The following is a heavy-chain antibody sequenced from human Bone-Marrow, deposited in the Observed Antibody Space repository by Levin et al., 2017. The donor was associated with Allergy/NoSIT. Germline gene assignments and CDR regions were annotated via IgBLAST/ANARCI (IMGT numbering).Heavy chain of an antibody. Sequence: KISCKASGYTFTYRYLNWVRQAPGQALEWMGWITPFNGNTNYAQKFQDRVTITRDRSMSTAYMELSSLRSEDTAMYYCARGGVGIQSAAERDAFDIWGQGTMVTVSS. CDR3: ARGGVGIQSAAERDAFDI. D-gene: IGHD6-25*01. CDR1: GYTFTYRY. CDR2: ITPFNGNT. V-gene: IGHV1-45*02. J-gene: IGHJ3*02.